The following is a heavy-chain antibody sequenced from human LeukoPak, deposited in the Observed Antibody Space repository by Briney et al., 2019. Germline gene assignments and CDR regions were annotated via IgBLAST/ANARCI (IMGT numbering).Heavy chain of an antibody. CDR3: AKVAFDI. V-gene: IGHV3-30*18. Sequence: PGGSLRLSCAASGFTFSSYGMHWVRQAPGKGLEWVAVISYDGSNKYYADSVKGRFTISRDNSKNTLYLQMNSLRAEVTAVYYCAKVAFDIWGQGTMVTVSS. CDR2: ISYDGSNK. J-gene: IGHJ3*02. CDR1: GFTFSSYG.